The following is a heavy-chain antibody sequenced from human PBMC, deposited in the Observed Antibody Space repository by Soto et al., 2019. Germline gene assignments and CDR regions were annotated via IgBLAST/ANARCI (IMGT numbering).Heavy chain of an antibody. Sequence: QVQLVQSGAEVKKPGASVKVSCKASGYTFTSYGISWVRQAPGQGLEWMGWISAYNGNTNYAQKLQGRGPMTTDTPTSTAYMELRSRRSDDTAVYYCARDLNLRYFDWLPSYWGQGTLVTVSS. CDR1: GYTFTSYG. CDR2: ISAYNGNT. D-gene: IGHD3-9*01. CDR3: ARDLNLRYFDWLPSY. V-gene: IGHV1-18*01. J-gene: IGHJ4*02.